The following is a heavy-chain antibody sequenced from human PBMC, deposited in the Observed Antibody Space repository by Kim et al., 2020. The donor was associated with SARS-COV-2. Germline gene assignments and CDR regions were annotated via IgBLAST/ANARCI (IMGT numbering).Heavy chain of an antibody. CDR2: INADSGCT. V-gene: IGHV1-2*02. CDR3: ARDWADNSFDS. D-gene: IGHD7-27*01. J-gene: IGHJ4*02. CDR1: GYTFTDYY. Sequence: ASVKVSCKASGYTFTDYYIHWVRQAPGKGLEWMGCINADSGCTHYAQKFRGRVTMTTDTSINTAHMELTGLRSDDTAVFYCARDWADNSFDSWGQGTLVTVSS.